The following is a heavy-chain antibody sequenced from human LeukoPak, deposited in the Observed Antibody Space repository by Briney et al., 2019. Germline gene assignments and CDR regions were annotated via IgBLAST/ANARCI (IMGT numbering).Heavy chain of an antibody. CDR1: GYTFTSYD. Sequence: AASVKVSCKASGYTFTSYDINWVRQATGQGLEWMGWINPNSGGTNYAQKFQGRVTMTRDTSISTAYMELSRLRSDDTAVYYCARDPLNIAALDYWGQGTLVTVSS. CDR3: ARDPLNIAALDY. J-gene: IGHJ4*02. V-gene: IGHV1-2*02. CDR2: INPNSGGT. D-gene: IGHD6-13*01.